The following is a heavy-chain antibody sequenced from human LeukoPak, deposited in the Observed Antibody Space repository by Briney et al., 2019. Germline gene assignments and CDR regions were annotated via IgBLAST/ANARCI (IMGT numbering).Heavy chain of an antibody. CDR3: ARDLGYCSSISCYAWFDP. Sequence: SETLSLTCTVSGGSISSSYWSWIRQPPGKGLEWIGYIYYSGSTNYNPSLKSRVTISVDTSKNQLSLKLSSVTAADTAVYYCARDLGYCSSISCYAWFDPWGQGTLVTVSS. CDR1: GGSISSSY. D-gene: IGHD2-2*01. V-gene: IGHV4-59*01. J-gene: IGHJ5*02. CDR2: IYYSGST.